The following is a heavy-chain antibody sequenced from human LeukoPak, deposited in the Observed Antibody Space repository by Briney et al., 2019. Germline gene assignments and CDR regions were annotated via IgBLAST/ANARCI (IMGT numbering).Heavy chain of an antibody. Sequence: SGTLSLTCAVSGGSISSSNWWSWVRQPPGKGLEWIGEIYHSGSTNYNPSLKSRVTISVDKSKNQFSLKLSSVTAADTAVYYCARRPPAYCSSTSCYRDYWGQGTLVTVSS. CDR3: ARRPPAYCSSTSCYRDY. V-gene: IGHV4-4*02. D-gene: IGHD2-2*02. CDR1: GGSISSSNW. J-gene: IGHJ4*02. CDR2: IYHSGST.